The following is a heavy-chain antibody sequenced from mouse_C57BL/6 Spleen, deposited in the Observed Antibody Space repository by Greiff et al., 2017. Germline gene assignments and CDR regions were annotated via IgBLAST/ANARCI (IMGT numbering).Heavy chain of an antibody. Sequence: VQLQQSGAELVKPGASVKISCKASGYAFSSYWMNWVKQRPGKGLEWIGQIYPGDGDTNYHRKFKGKAPLTADKSSSTAYRQLSRLTSEDSAVYFCARLATPWYFGVWGTGATVTVSS. J-gene: IGHJ1*03. V-gene: IGHV1-80*01. CDR3: ARLATPWYFGV. CDR2: IYPGDGDT. CDR1: GYAFSSYW. D-gene: IGHD1-2*01.